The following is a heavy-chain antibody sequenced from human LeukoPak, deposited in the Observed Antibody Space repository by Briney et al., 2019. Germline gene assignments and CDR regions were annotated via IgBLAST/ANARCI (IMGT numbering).Heavy chain of an antibody. J-gene: IGHJ5*02. V-gene: IGHV4-39*01. D-gene: IGHD3-10*01. Sequence: PSETLSLTCSVSGGSISSSSYYWGWIRQPPGKGLEWIGSFYYSGSTYYNPSLKSRITISVGTSKNQFSLRLSSVTAADTAVYYCARHERSSIAMIRGVKPKKWFDPWGQGTLVTVSS. CDR1: GGSISSSSYY. CDR3: ARHERSSIAMIRGVKPKKWFDP. CDR2: FYYSGST.